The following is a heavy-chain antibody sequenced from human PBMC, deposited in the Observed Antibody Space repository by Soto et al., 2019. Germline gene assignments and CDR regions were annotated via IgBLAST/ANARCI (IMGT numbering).Heavy chain of an antibody. D-gene: IGHD3-10*01. CDR1: GFTFRDYW. CDR3: ARDGGFYFDY. CDR2: RKQDGSEK. V-gene: IGHV3-7*01. Sequence: EVHLVESGGGLVQPGGSLRLSCAASGFTFRDYWMSWVRQAPGKGLEWVANRKQDGSEKYFVDSVKGRFTTSRDNAKNTLYLQMNSLRAEDTAVDYCARDGGFYFDYWGQGTLVTVSS. J-gene: IGHJ4*02.